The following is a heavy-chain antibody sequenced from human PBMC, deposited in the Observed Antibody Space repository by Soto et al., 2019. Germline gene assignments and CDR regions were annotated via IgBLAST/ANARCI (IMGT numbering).Heavy chain of an antibody. D-gene: IGHD2-15*01. CDR1: GFTFSSYA. J-gene: IGHJ4*02. CDR3: AMGYCSGGSCYAEGGYYFDY. CDR2: ISGSGGST. Sequence: EVQLLESGGGLVQPGGSLRLSCAASGFTFSSYAMSWVRQAPGKGLEWVSAISGSGGSTYYADSVKGRFTISRDTSKNTMNLQMNSLRAEDTAVYYCAMGYCSGGSCYAEGGYYFDYWGQGTLVTVSS. V-gene: IGHV3-23*01.